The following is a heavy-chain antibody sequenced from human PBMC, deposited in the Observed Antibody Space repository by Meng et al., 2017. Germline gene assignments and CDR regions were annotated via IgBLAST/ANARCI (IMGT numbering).Heavy chain of an antibody. V-gene: IGHV1-69-2*01. CDR1: AYTFADYY. CDR3: ATDLYRDWFDP. J-gene: IGHJ5*02. CDR2: VDPEDGET. Sequence: DVQLLQYGVELKKPGANAKISWKVSAYTFADYYMHWVQQAPGKGLEWMGLVDPEDGETIYAEKFQGRVTITADTSTDTAYMELSSLRSEDTAVYYCATDLYRDWFDPWGQGTLVTVSS. D-gene: IGHD1-26*01.